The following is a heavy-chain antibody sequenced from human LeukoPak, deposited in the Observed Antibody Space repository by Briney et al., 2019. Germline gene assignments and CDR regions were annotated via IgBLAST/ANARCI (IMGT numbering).Heavy chain of an antibody. V-gene: IGHV4-59*01. J-gene: IGHJ6*02. Sequence: SETLSLTCTVSGGSISSYYWSWIRQPPGKGLEWIGYIYYSGSTNYNPSLKSRVTISADTSKNQFSLKLSSVTAADTAVYYCARSYPRYYYYYGMDVWGQGTTVTVSS. D-gene: IGHD1-26*01. CDR3: ARSYPRYYYYYGMDV. CDR2: IYYSGST. CDR1: GGSISSYY.